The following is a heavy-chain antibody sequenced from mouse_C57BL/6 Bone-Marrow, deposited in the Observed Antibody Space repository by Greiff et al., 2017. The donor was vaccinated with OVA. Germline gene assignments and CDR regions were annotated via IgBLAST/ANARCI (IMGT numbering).Heavy chain of an antibody. V-gene: IGHV1-76*01. CDR1: GYTFTDYY. CDR3: ARERDYYGSRAWFAY. Sequence: VQLQQSGAELVRPGASVKLSCKASGYTFTDYYINWVKQRPGQGLEWIARIYPGSGNTYYNEKFKGKATLTAEKSSSTAYMQLSSLTSEDSAVYFCARERDYYGSRAWFAYWGQGTLVTVSA. CDR2: IYPGSGNT. J-gene: IGHJ3*01. D-gene: IGHD1-1*01.